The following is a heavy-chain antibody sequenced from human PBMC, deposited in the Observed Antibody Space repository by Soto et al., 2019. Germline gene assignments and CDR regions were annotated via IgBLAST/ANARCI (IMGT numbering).Heavy chain of an antibody. V-gene: IGHV3-33*01. Sequence: GGSLRLSCAASGFTFSSYGMHWVRQAPGKGLEWVAVIWYDGSNKYYADSVKGRFTISRDNSKNTLYLQMNSLRAEDTAVYYCARVLPGAGYCSGGSCPDAFDIWGQGTMVTVSS. CDR1: GFTFSSYG. CDR3: ARVLPGAGYCSGGSCPDAFDI. J-gene: IGHJ3*02. CDR2: IWYDGSNK. D-gene: IGHD2-15*01.